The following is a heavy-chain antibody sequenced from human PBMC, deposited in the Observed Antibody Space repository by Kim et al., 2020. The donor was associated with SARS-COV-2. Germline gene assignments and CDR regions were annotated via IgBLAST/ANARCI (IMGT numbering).Heavy chain of an antibody. V-gene: IGHV3-30*04. J-gene: IGHJ4*02. D-gene: IGHD4-17*01. CDR2: ISYDGSNK. Sequence: GGSLRLSCAAYGFTFSSYAMHWVRQAPGKGLEWVAVISYDGSNKYYADSVKGRFTISRDNSKNTLYLQMNSLRAEDTAVYYCARDHYGGNVQPAYWGQGT. CDR1: GFTFSSYA. CDR3: ARDHYGGNVQPAY.